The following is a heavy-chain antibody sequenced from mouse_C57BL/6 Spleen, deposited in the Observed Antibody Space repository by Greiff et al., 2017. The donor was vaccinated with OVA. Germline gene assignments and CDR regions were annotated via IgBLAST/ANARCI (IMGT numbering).Heavy chain of an antibody. J-gene: IGHJ3*01. V-gene: IGHV1-59*01. CDR3: ARKGYSNYLAY. Sequence: QVQLQQPGAELVRPGTSVKLSCKASGYTFTSYWMHWVKQRPGQGLEWIGVIDPSDSYTNYNQKFKGKATLTVDTSSSTAYMQLSSLTSEDSAVYYCARKGYSNYLAYWGQGTLVTVSA. CDR2: IDPSDSYT. CDR1: GYTFTSYW. D-gene: IGHD2-5*01.